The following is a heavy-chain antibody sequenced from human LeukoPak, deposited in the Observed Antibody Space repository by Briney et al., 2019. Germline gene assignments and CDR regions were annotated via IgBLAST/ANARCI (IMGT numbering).Heavy chain of an antibody. CDR2: ISSSGNTI. D-gene: IGHD3-16*01. CDR1: GFTFSSYA. J-gene: IGHJ5*02. V-gene: IGHV3-48*03. Sequence: GESLILSCAASGFTFSSYAMTWVRQAPGKGLEWVSYISSSGNTIHYADPVKGRFTISRDNAKNSLYLQMNSLRAEDTAVYYCASQSFGRFDPWGQGTRVTVSS. CDR3: ASQSFGRFDP.